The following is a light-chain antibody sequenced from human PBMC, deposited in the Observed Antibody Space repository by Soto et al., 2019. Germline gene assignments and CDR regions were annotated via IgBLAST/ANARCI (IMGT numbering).Light chain of an antibody. V-gene: IGKV3-20*01. CDR2: GAS. Sequence: EIVLTQSPGTLSLSPGERATLSCRASQSVSSSYLAWYQQKPGQAPRLLIYGASDRATGVPDRFSGSGSGTDFTLTISRLEPEDFAVYYCQHYGGSPLYTFGQGTKLEIK. CDR1: QSVSSSY. J-gene: IGKJ2*01. CDR3: QHYGGSPLYT.